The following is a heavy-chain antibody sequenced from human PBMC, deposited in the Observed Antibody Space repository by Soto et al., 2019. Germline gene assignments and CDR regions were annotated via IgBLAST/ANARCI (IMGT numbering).Heavy chain of an antibody. CDR3: ARDMTRTVVLYFDF. CDR2: IIPISGAA. J-gene: IGHJ4*02. Sequence: QVQLVQSGAEVKKPGSSVKVSCKASGGTFSNYVVNWGRQAPGQGLEWMRRIIPISGAANYAQKFQGRVTITADKSTSTSYMEMSSLRAEDTAVYYCARDMTRTVVLYFDFWGQGTLVTVSS. V-gene: IGHV1-69*06. CDR1: GGTFSNYV. D-gene: IGHD1-7*01.